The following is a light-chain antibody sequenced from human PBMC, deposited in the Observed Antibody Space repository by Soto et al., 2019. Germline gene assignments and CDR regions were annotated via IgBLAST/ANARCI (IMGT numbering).Light chain of an antibody. CDR1: SSSIGAGYE. J-gene: IGLJ1*01. CDR2: GNG. V-gene: IGLV1-40*01. Sequence: QSVLTQPPSVSEAPGQRVTISCSGTSSSIGAGYEVHWYHQLPGTAPKLVVSGNGNRPSGVPDRLSASKSGTSASLAITGLQAEDEGHYYCQSYDKRLTAYVFGTETKGTVL. CDR3: QSYDKRLTAYV.